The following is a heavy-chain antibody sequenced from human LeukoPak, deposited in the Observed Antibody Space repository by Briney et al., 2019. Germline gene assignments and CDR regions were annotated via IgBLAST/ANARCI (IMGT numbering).Heavy chain of an antibody. D-gene: IGHD6-13*01. Sequence: SVKVSCKASGGTFSSYTISWVRQAPGQGLEWMGRIIPILGIANYAQKFQGRVTITADKSTSTAYMELSSLRSEDTAAYYCARDEQQLDLYYYGMDVWGQGTTVTVSS. V-gene: IGHV1-69*04. CDR2: IIPILGIA. CDR3: ARDEQQLDLYYYGMDV. J-gene: IGHJ6*02. CDR1: GGTFSSYT.